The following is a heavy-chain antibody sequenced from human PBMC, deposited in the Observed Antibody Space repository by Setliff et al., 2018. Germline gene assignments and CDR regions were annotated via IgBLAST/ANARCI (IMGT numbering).Heavy chain of an antibody. CDR1: GFSYSNCW. V-gene: IGHV3-7*01. CDR2: INPHASEK. Sequence: GGSLRLSCTASGFSYSNCWVSWVRQAPGKGLEWLASINPHASEKYYVDSVKGRSTISRDNAKNSLSLQMNSPRTEDTAVYYCFGAGTCSYWGQGALVTVSS. J-gene: IGHJ4*02. CDR3: FGAGTCSY. D-gene: IGHD3-10*01.